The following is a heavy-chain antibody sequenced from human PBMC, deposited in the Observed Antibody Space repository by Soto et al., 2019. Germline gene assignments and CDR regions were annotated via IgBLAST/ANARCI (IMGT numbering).Heavy chain of an antibody. D-gene: IGHD6-6*01. CDR3: ARHSSLRYFDF. CDR2: ISYSGST. CDR1: GGSISSSSYY. J-gene: IGHJ2*01. Sequence: QLQLQESGPGLVKPSETLSLTCTVSGGSISSSSYYWGWIRQPPGKGLEWIGSISYSGSTNYNPSLKSQLPISVHTSTNPSSLKLSSVTDADAAVYYCARHSSLRYFDFWGRGTLVTVSS. V-gene: IGHV4-39*01.